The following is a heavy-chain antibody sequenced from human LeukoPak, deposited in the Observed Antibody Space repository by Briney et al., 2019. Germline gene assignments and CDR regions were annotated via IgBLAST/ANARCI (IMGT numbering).Heavy chain of an antibody. V-gene: IGHV4-38-2*02. D-gene: IGHD2-2*01. CDR3: ARDLRGFRDIVVVPAVFSFDY. CDR1: GYSISSGYY. J-gene: IGHJ4*02. Sequence: PSGTLSLTCTVSGYSISSGYYWGWIRQPPGKGLEWIGSIYHSGSTYYNPSLKSRVTISVDTSKNQFSLKLSSVTAADTAVYYCARDLRGFRDIVVVPAVFSFDYWGQGTLVTVSS. CDR2: IYHSGST.